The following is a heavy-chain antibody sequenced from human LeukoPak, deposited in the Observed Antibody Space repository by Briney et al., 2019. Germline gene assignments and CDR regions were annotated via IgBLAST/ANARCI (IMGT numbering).Heavy chain of an antibody. CDR1: GGSISSYY. D-gene: IGHD4-17*01. J-gene: IGHJ5*02. V-gene: IGHV4-4*07. CDR3: ARVKTTMTTMDWFDP. CDR2: IYTSGST. Sequence: SETLSLTCTVSGGSISSYYWSWIRQPAGKGLEWIGRIYTSGSTNYNPSLKSRVTMSGDTSKNQFSLKLSSVTAADTAVYYCARVKTTMTTMDWFDPWGQGTLVNVSS.